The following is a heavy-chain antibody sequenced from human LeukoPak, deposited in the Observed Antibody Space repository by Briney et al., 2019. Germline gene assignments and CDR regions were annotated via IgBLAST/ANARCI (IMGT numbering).Heavy chain of an antibody. J-gene: IGHJ6*02. V-gene: IGHV1-2*02. CDR1: GYTFTDYY. CDR3: ARKDGGRDGMDV. CDR2: LNPNTLVT. D-gene: IGHD2-15*01. Sequence: ASVTVSCRASGYTFTDYYMHWVRQAPGQGREWMGWLNPNTLVTNYAQHFQGRVSMTWDTSISTGYMDLKSLTSDDTAVYYCARKDGGRDGMDVWGQGTMVTVSS.